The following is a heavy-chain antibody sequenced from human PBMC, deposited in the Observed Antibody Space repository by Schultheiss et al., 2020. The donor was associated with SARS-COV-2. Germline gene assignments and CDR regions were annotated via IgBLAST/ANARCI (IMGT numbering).Heavy chain of an antibody. CDR1: GFTFSSYE. CDR2: ISSSGSSI. D-gene: IGHD6-13*01. V-gene: IGHV3-48*03. CDR3: ARAGSRWPWYFDL. Sequence: GESLKISCAASGFTFSSYEMNWVRQAPGKGLEWVAYISSSGSSIFYADSVKGRFTISRDNSNNSLYLQMISLRAEDTAVYYCARAGSRWPWYFDLWGRGTLVTVSS. J-gene: IGHJ2*01.